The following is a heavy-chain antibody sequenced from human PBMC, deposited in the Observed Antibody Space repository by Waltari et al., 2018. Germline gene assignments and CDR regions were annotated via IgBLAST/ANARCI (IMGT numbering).Heavy chain of an antibody. V-gene: IGHV5-51*01. Sequence: EVQLVQSGAEVKKPGESLSLSCKTFGYDFSNYWIGWVRQMPGKGLEWMGIIFPGDSHSNYSPPSQGQVTMSVKMSIATAYLQWTSLQASDTAMYYCARSLVRGVIQSFDFWGQGTLVTVSS. D-gene: IGHD3-10*01. CDR3: ARSLVRGVIQSFDF. CDR2: IFPGDSHS. J-gene: IGHJ4*02. CDR1: GYDFSNYW.